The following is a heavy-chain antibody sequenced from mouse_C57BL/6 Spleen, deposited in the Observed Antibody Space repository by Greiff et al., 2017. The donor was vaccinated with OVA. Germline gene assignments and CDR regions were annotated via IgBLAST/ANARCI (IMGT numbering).Heavy chain of an antibody. CDR3: ARQGYGNYGFDY. V-gene: IGHV5-12*01. J-gene: IGHJ2*01. Sequence: VMLVESGGGLVQPGGSLKLSCAASGFTFSDYYMYWVRQTPEKRLEWVAYISNGGGSTYYPDTVKGRFTISRDNAKNTLYLQMSRLKSEDTAMYYCARQGYGNYGFDYWGQGTTLTVSS. D-gene: IGHD2-10*02. CDR2: ISNGGGST. CDR1: GFTFSDYY.